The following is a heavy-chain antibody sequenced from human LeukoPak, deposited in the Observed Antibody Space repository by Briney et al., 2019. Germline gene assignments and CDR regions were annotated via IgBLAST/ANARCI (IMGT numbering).Heavy chain of an antibody. Sequence: ASVKVSCKASGGTFSSYAISWVRQAPGQGLEWMGGIIPIFGTANYAQKFQGRVTMTEDTSTDTAYMELSSLRSEDTAVYYCATAYCSSTSCYFDYWGQGTLVTVSS. D-gene: IGHD2-2*01. CDR1: GGTFSSYA. J-gene: IGHJ4*02. V-gene: IGHV1-69*06. CDR2: IIPIFGTA. CDR3: ATAYCSSTSCYFDY.